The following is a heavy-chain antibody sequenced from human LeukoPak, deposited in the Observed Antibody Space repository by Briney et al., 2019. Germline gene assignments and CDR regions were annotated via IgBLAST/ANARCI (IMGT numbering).Heavy chain of an antibody. CDR3: ARLVATTHDAFDI. V-gene: IGHV3-23*01. CDR1: GFTFSSYG. D-gene: IGHD5-12*01. J-gene: IGHJ3*02. CDR2: ISDSGGST. Sequence: PGGSLRLSCAASGFTFSSYGMTWVRQSPGKGLEWVSSISDSGGSTYYADSVKGRFTISRDNAKNPLYLQMNSLRAEDTAVYYCARLVATTHDAFDIWGQGTMVTVSS.